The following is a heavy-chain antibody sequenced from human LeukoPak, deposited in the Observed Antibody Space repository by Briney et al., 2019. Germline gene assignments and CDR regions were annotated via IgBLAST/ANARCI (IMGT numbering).Heavy chain of an antibody. CDR3: AKDADIGAAGYYFDN. V-gene: IGHV3-30*18. D-gene: IGHD6-13*01. Sequence: GGSLRLSCAASGFTFSTNGMHWVRQAPGKGLEWVTVISSNGKNVYYADSVKGRFTISRDNSKNTLFLQMNSLRVEDTALYYCAKDADIGAAGYYFDNWGRGTLVTVSS. CDR1: GFTFSTNG. CDR2: ISSNGKNV. J-gene: IGHJ4*02.